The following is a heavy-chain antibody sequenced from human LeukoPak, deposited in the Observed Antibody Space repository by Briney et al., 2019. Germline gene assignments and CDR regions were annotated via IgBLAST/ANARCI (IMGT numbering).Heavy chain of an antibody. J-gene: IGHJ4*02. Sequence: PGGSLRLSCAASGFTFNDYAMQWVRQAPGKGLEWVSGISWNSGTIGYADSVKGRFPISRDNAKNSLYLQMNSLRTEDTALYYCAKGTETGYSYGYDYWGQGTLVTVSS. CDR1: GFTFNDYA. CDR3: AKGTETGYSYGYDY. CDR2: ISWNSGTI. D-gene: IGHD5-18*01. V-gene: IGHV3-9*01.